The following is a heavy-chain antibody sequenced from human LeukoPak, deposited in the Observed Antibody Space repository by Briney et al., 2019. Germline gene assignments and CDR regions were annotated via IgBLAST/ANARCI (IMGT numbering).Heavy chain of an antibody. CDR3: ATEDGELLGHDAFDI. J-gene: IGHJ3*02. CDR1: GYTFTGYY. V-gene: IGHV1-2*02. CDR2: INPNSGGT. D-gene: IGHD3-10*01. Sequence: ASVKVSCKASGYTFTGYYMHWVRQAPGQGLEWMGWINPNSGGTNHAQKFQGGVTMTRDTSISTAYMELSRLTSDDTAVYYCATEDGELLGHDAFDIWGQGTMVTVSS.